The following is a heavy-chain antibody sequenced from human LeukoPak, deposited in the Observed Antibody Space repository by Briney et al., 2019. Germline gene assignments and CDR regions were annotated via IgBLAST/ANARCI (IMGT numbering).Heavy chain of an antibody. CDR3: SRQVVGNDY. Sequence: SETLSLTCAVYGESSFSNYYWSWIRQTPGGALEWIGEINHSGYTNYNPSLKSRVTLSIDTSKNQFSLRLNSVTAADTAVYYCSRQVVGNDYWGQGTPVTVSS. J-gene: IGHJ4*02. CDR1: GESSFSNYY. D-gene: IGHD3-22*01. CDR2: INHSGYT. V-gene: IGHV4-34*01.